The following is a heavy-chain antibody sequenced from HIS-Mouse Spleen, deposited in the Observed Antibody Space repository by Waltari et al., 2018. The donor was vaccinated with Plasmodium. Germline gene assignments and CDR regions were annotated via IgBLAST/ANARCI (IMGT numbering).Heavy chain of an antibody. J-gene: IGHJ2*01. CDR2: MMSRNSYI. CDR1: GFTFSSYS. D-gene: IGHD3-9*01. V-gene: IGHV3-21*01. CDR3: AREDILTGYYNDYWYFDL. Sequence: EVQLVESGGGLVKPGGSLRLSCAASGFTFSSYSMNWVRQAPGKGLEGCSSMMSRNSYIYYADSVKRRLTISRDNAKNSLYLQMNSLRAEDTAVYYCAREDILTGYYNDYWYFDLWGRGTLVTVSS.